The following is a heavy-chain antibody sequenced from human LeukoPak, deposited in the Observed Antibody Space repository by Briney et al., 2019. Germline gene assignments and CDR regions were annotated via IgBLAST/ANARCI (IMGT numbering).Heavy chain of an antibody. J-gene: IGHJ4*02. CDR1: GFTFTSYW. D-gene: IGHD1-7*01. V-gene: IGHV3-74*01. CDR2: INPDGSGP. Sequence: PGXSLRLSCAPSGFTFTSYWMHWVRQAPGKGLVWVSRINPDGSGPIYADSVKGRFTISRDNAKNTLYLQMNSLRDEDTAVYYCARPTTTLEYWGQGTLVTVSS. CDR3: ARPTTTLEY.